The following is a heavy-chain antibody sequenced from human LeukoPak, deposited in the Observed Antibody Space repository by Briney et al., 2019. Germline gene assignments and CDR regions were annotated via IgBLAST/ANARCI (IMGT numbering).Heavy chain of an antibody. D-gene: IGHD5-24*01. V-gene: IGHV3-73*01. CDR1: GFTFSGSA. Sequence: GGSLKLSCAASGFTFSGSAMHWVGQASGKGLEWVGRIRSKANTYATAYTASVKGRFTISRDDSKNTAYLQMNSLKTEDTAVYYCVGAGPAGVYNSFDYWGQGTLVTVSS. CDR2: IRSKANTYAT. CDR3: VGAGPAGVYNSFDY. J-gene: IGHJ4*02.